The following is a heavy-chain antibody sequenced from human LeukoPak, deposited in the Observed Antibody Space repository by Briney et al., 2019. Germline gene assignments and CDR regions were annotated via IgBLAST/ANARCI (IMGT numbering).Heavy chain of an antibody. J-gene: IGHJ6*03. Sequence: SETLSLTCTVSGGSISTSSYYWGWVRQPPGKGLEWIGNIFYSGSTYYSPSLKSRVTISLDTSRNQFSLKLNSVTAADTAVYYCPSSPSYSSGWLYYYYYMDVWGKGTTVTISS. CDR2: IFYSGST. CDR3: PSSPSYSSGWLYYYYYMDV. V-gene: IGHV4-39*07. D-gene: IGHD6-19*01. CDR1: GGSISTSSYY.